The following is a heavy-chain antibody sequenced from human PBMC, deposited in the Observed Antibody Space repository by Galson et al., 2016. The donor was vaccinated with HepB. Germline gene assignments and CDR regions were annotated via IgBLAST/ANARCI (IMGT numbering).Heavy chain of an antibody. CDR1: GGSISSYF. D-gene: IGHD4-17*01. CDR3: ARDSREVGAYWDDVFDT. J-gene: IGHJ3*02. CDR2: IYYSGST. Sequence: SETLSLTCTVSGGSISSYFWSWIRQPPGKGLEWIGYIYYSGSTNYNPSLKSRVTISVDTSKNQFSLKLSSVTAADTAVYYCARDSREVGAYWDDVFDTWGQGTMVTVSS. V-gene: IGHV4-59*01.